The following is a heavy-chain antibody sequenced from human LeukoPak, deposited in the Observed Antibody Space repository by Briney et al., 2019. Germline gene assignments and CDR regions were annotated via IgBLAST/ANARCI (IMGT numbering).Heavy chain of an antibody. V-gene: IGHV1-8*01. CDR3: ARGYGDHYYYYGMDV. CDR2: MNPNSGNT. CDR1: GYTFTSYD. J-gene: IGHJ6*02. D-gene: IGHD4-17*01. Sequence: ASVKVSCKASGYTFTSYDINWVRQATGQGLEWMGWMNPNSGNTGYAQKFQGRVTMTRNTSISTAYMELSSLRSQDTAVYYCARGYGDHYYYYGMDVWGQGTTVTVSS.